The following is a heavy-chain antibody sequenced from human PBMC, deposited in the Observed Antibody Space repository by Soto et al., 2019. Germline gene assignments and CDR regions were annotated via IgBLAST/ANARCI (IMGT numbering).Heavy chain of an antibody. CDR3: ARKDYGSYFDY. J-gene: IGHJ4*02. CDR1: GFTFSSYG. V-gene: IGHV3-33*01. CDR2: IWYDGSNK. Sequence: QVQLVESGGGVVQPGRSLRLSCAASGFTFSSYGMHWVRRAPGKGLEWVAVIWYDGSNKYYADSVKGRFTISRDNSKNTLYLQMNSLRAEDTAVYYCARKDYGSYFDYWGQGTLVTVSS. D-gene: IGHD4-17*01.